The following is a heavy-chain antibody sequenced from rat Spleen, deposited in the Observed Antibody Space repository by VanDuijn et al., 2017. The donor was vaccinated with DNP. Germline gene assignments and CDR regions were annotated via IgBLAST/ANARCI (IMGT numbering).Heavy chain of an antibody. J-gene: IGHJ2*01. V-gene: IGHV3-1*01. Sequence: EVQLQESGPGLVKPSQSLSLTCSVTGYSITSNYWAWIRKLPGNKMEWIGYINYSGSTGYNPSLRSRISITRDTSKNQFFLQLKSVTSEDTATYYCARSTTAIKGFYFDYWGQGVMVTVSS. CDR3: ARSTTAIKGFYFDY. D-gene: IGHD1-9*01. CDR1: GYSITSNY. CDR2: INYSGST.